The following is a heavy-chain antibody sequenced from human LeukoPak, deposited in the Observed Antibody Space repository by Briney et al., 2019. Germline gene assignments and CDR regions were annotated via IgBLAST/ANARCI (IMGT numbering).Heavy chain of an antibody. CDR2: ITYEGRT. V-gene: IGHV4-59*01. CDR3: ARDIEGGRSRVLRFDV. CDR1: GGSIRPYW. D-gene: IGHD2-8*01. Sequence: PSETLSLTCSVSGGSIRPYWWSWIRRSPGKGLEWIGYITYEGRTNYNPSLRGRVTISLDTSKGEFSLNLRSVTAADTAVYSCARDIEGGRSRVLRFDVWGRGTVVTVSS. J-gene: IGHJ3*01.